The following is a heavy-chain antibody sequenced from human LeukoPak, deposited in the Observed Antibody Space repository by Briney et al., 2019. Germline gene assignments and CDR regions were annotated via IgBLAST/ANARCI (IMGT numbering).Heavy chain of an antibody. CDR1: GYSFTSYC. D-gene: IGHD6-13*01. CDR3: ARHGAYSSSSMDV. Sequence: GESLKIACKVSGYSFTSYCIGWVRHMPGKGLDWIGIIYPVDSDTRYSPSFQGQVTISDDKSISTAYLQWSSLKASDTAMYYCARHGAYSSSSMDVWGKGTTVTVSS. J-gene: IGHJ6*03. CDR2: IYPVDSDT. V-gene: IGHV5-51*01.